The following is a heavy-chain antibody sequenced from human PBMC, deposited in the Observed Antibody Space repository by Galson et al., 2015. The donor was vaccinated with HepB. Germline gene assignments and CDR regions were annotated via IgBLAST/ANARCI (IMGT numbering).Heavy chain of an antibody. V-gene: IGHV3-30*18. CDR3: AKGGRSYLSDDVFYPGFDD. Sequence: SLRLSCAASGFSFRSDGMHWVRQAPGKGLEWVAGISYDGGKEHYADSVKGRFTISRDNSKDTLYLLMNSLRAEDTAVYFCAKGGRSYLSDDVFYPGFDDWSQGTLVTVAA. CDR1: GFSFRSDG. J-gene: IGHJ4*02. CDR2: ISYDGGKE. D-gene: IGHD3-10*01.